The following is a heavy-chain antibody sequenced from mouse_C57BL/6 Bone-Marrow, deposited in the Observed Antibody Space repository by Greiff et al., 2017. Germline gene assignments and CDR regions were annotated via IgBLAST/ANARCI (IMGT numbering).Heavy chain of an antibody. V-gene: IGHV1-81*01. J-gene: IGHJ3*01. CDR1: GYTFTSYG. CDR3: ARLYYGYDGWFAY. Sequence: QVQLQQSGAELARPGASVTLSCKASGYTFTSYGISWVKQRTGQGLEWIGEIYPRSGTTYYNEKFKGKATLTADKSSSTAYMELRSLTSEDAAVYFCARLYYGYDGWFAYWGQGTLVTVSA. CDR2: IYPRSGTT. D-gene: IGHD2-2*01.